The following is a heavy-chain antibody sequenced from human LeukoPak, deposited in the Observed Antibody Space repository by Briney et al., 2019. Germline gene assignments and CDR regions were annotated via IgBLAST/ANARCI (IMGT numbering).Heavy chain of an antibody. CDR2: ISSSSSYI. CDR3: ARAGLLFYFDY. CDR1: GFTFSSYS. Sequence: PGGSLRLSCAASGFTFSSYSMNWVRQAPGKGLEWVSSISSSSSYIYYADSVKGRFTISRDNARDSLFLQMNSLRVEDTAIYYCARAGLLFYFDYWGQGALVTVSS. J-gene: IGHJ4*02. V-gene: IGHV3-21*01. D-gene: IGHD2/OR15-2a*01.